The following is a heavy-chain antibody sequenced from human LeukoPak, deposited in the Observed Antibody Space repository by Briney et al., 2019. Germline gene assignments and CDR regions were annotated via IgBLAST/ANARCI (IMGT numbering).Heavy chain of an antibody. CDR3: ARDGRIAVAGTIFDY. J-gene: IGHJ4*02. CDR2: IKQDGSEK. V-gene: IGHV3-7*01. D-gene: IGHD6-19*01. Sequence: GGSLRLSCAASGFTFSSYWMSWVRQAPGKGLEWVANIKQDGSEKYYVDSVKGRFTISRDNAKNSLYLQMNSLRAEDTAVYYCARDGRIAVAGTIFDYWGQGTLVTVSS. CDR1: GFTFSSYW.